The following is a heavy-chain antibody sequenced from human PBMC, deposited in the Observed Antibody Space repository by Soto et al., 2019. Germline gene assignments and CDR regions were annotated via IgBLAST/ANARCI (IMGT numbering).Heavy chain of an antibody. CDR2: ISYDGNNK. CDR1: GFMFSNYA. CDR3: ARESLPVGATTLPNWFDP. V-gene: IGHV3-30-3*01. J-gene: IGHJ5*02. D-gene: IGHD1-26*01. Sequence: QVQLVESGGGVVQPGRSLRLSCAASGFMFSNYAMHWVRQAPGKGLEWVAAISYDGNNKHYADSVKGRFTISRDNSKNTLFLQMNSLRPEDTAVYYCARESLPVGATTLPNWFDPWSQGTLVTVSS.